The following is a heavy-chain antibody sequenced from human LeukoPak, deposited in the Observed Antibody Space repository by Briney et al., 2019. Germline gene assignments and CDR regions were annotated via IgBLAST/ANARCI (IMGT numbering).Heavy chain of an antibody. J-gene: IGHJ4*02. D-gene: IGHD4-17*01. CDR3: ARDLDDYGVPVDY. Sequence: PGGSLRLSCAASGFTFSSYSMSWIRQAPGKGLEWVSYISSSGSTIYYADSVKGRFTISRDNAKNSLYLQMNSLRAEDTAVYYCARDLDDYGVPVDYWGQGTLVTVSS. V-gene: IGHV3-48*04. CDR1: GFTFSSYS. CDR2: ISSSGSTI.